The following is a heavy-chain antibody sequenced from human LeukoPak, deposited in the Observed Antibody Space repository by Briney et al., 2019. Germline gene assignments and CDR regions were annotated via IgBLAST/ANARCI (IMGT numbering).Heavy chain of an antibody. CDR2: IYYSGCT. V-gene: IGHV4-39*02. CDR1: GGSISSSSYY. J-gene: IGHJ4*02. Sequence: PSETLSLTCTVSGGSISSSSYYWGWIRQPPGKGLEWIGSIYYSGCTYYNPSLKGRVTISVDTSKNQFSLKLSSVTAADTAVYYCAGEGSDRVIDYWGQGTLVTVSS. CDR3: AGEGSDRVIDY. D-gene: IGHD6-25*01.